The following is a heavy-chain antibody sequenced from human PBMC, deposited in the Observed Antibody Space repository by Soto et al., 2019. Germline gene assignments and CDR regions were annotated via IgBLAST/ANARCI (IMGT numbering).Heavy chain of an antibody. CDR2: TNTDGSRT. D-gene: IGHD6-19*01. V-gene: IGHV3-74*01. J-gene: IGHJ3*02. CDR3: AKSGSGWSGQAAFDI. CDR1: WFTFSSYW. Sequence: SLGTSPGAPWFTFSSYWRDWVRQTPGKGLVWVSRTNTDGSRTSSADSVKGRFTISRPNARNTLYLQMNSLRAEDTAVYYCAKSGSGWSGQAAFDIWGQGIMVTVS.